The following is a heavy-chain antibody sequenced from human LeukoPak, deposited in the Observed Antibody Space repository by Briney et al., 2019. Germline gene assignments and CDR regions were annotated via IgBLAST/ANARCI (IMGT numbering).Heavy chain of an antibody. CDR2: ISSNGGST. D-gene: IGHD4-23*01. V-gene: IGHV3-64*01. CDR1: GFTFSSYA. Sequence: GGSLRLSCAASGFTFSSYAMHWVRQAPGKGLEYVSAISSNGGSTYYANSVKGRFTISRDNSKNTLYLQMGSLRAEDMAVYYCARDHYGGNVGSSFDYWGQGTLVTVSS. J-gene: IGHJ4*02. CDR3: ARDHYGGNVGSSFDY.